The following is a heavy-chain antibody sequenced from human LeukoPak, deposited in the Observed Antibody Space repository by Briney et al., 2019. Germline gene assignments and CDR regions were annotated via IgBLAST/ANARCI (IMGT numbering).Heavy chain of an antibody. Sequence: PSETLSLTCTVSGYSISSGYYWGWIRQPPGKGLEWIGYIYYSGSTYYNPSLKSRVTISVDTSKNHFSLRLTSVTAADTAVYYCARELVAADYWYFDLWGRGTLVTVSS. J-gene: IGHJ2*01. CDR2: IYYSGST. D-gene: IGHD6-25*01. CDR1: GYSISSGYY. V-gene: IGHV4-38-2*02. CDR3: ARELVAADYWYFDL.